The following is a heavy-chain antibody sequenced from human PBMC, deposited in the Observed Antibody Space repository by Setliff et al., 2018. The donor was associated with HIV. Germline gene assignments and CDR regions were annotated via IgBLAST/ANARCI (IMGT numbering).Heavy chain of an antibody. CDR2: FYTSGST. Sequence: SETRSLTCTVSGGSINTYYWSWIRQPAGKGLEWIGRFYTSGSTNYNPSLKSRVTMSVDTSKNQFSLKLSSVTAADTAVYYCARDRLTYYFDYWGQGILVTVSS. CDR1: GGSINTYY. D-gene: IGHD3-22*01. V-gene: IGHV4-4*07. CDR3: ARDRLTYYFDY. J-gene: IGHJ4*02.